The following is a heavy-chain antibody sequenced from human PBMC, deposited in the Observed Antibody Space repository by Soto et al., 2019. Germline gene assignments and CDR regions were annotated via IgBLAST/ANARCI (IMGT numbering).Heavy chain of an antibody. D-gene: IGHD3-10*01. Sequence: GGSLRLSCAASGFTFSNAWMSWVRQAPGKGLEWVGRIKSNTDGGTTYYAAPVKGRFTISRDDSKNTLYLQMNRLKTEDTAVYYCTTDKGSYYYGSGTYYNFDFWGQGTLVTVSS. CDR2: IKSNTDGGTT. J-gene: IGHJ4*02. V-gene: IGHV3-15*01. CDR3: TTDKGSYYYGSGTYYNFDF. CDR1: GFTFSNAW.